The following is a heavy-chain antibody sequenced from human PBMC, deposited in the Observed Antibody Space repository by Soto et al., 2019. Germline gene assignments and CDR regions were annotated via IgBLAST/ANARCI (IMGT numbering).Heavy chain of an antibody. V-gene: IGHV3-74*01. Sequence: PWWSLRLPRADSGFTFSRYWMHWVRKAPGKGPVWVARIHFDGSTFSYADSVRGRFTIPRANAKNTLYLQMNSLRVEDTAVYYCARDYYDNSGSRYVDYGMDVWGQGTTVTVSS. D-gene: IGHD3-22*01. CDR1: GFTFSRYW. CDR2: IHFDGSTF. J-gene: IGHJ6*02. CDR3: ARDYYDNSGSRYVDYGMDV.